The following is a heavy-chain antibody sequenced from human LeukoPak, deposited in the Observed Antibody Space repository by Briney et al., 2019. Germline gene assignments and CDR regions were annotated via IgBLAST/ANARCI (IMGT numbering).Heavy chain of an antibody. CDR1: GYTLTELS. CDR3: ATMGVRAFDSYGWGGYYFDY. V-gene: IGHV1-24*01. Sequence: GASVKVSCKVSGYTLTELSMHWVRQAPGKGLEWMGGFDPEDGETIYAQKFQGRVTMTEDTSTDTAYMELSSLRSEDTAVYYCATMGVRAFDSYGWGGYYFDYWGQGTLVTVSS. D-gene: IGHD5-18*01. CDR2: FDPEDGET. J-gene: IGHJ4*02.